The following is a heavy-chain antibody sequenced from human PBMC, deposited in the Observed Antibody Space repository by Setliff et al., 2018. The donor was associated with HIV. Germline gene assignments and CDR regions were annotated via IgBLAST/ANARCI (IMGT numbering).Heavy chain of an antibody. D-gene: IGHD5-18*01. CDR1: GGSISSGSYY. Sequence: SETLSLTCTVSGGSISSGSYYWSWIRQPAGKGLEWIGHIHTSGSTKYNPSLKSRVTISADTSKNQFSLNLSSVTAAETAVYYCARAGSYGWDYWGQGTLVTVSS. V-gene: IGHV4-61*09. CDR2: IHTSGST. J-gene: IGHJ4*02. CDR3: ARAGSYGWDY.